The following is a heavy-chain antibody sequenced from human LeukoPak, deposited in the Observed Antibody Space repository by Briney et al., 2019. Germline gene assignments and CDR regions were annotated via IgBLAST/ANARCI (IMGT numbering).Heavy chain of an antibody. CDR1: GGSITSTNY. D-gene: IGHD2-8*01. V-gene: IGHV4/OR15-8*01. CDR3: ARDGVYCSNGICYQKYYFDY. CDR2: VNLHGGT. Sequence: SETLSLTCGVSGGSITSTNYWTWVRQPPGKGLEWIGEVNLHGGTNYNPSLKSRVDISVDKSENHISLQLTAVTAADTAVYYCARDGVYCSNGICYQKYYFDYWGQGTLVTVSS. J-gene: IGHJ4*02.